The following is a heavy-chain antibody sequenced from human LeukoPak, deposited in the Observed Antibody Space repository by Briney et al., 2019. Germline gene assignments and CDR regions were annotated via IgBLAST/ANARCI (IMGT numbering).Heavy chain of an antibody. J-gene: IGHJ5*02. CDR1: GFTFGNSW. D-gene: IGHD3-3*02. V-gene: IGHV3-7*01. CDR3: AREASSHFT. CDR2: IKQDGSEK. Sequence: GSLRLSCAGSGFTFGNSWMNWFRQTPANGLEWVANIKQDGSEKYVDSVKGRLTISRDIAKTSLYLQMNSLRAEDTAVYYCAREASSHFTWGRGTLVTVSS.